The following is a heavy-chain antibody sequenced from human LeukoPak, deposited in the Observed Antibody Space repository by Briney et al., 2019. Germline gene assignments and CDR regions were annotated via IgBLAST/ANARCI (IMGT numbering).Heavy chain of an antibody. V-gene: IGHV1-8*01. CDR2: MNPNSGNT. D-gene: IGHD3-9*01. Sequence: ASVKVSCKASGYTFTSYDINWVRQATGQGREWMGWMNPNSGNTGYAQKFQGRVTMTRNTSISTAYMELSSLRSEDTAVYYCARAYYDILTGYYLSAFDIWGQGTMVTVSS. J-gene: IGHJ3*02. CDR1: GYTFTSYD. CDR3: ARAYYDILTGYYLSAFDI.